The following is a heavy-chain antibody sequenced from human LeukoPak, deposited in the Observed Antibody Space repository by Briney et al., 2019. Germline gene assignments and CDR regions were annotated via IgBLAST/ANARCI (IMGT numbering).Heavy chain of an antibody. CDR1: GFTFSSYT. J-gene: IGHJ6*02. Sequence: PGGSLRLSCAASGFTFSSYTMNWVRQAPGKGLEWISYITSDNTIYYADSVKGRFTIPRDSAKNSLFLQMNSLRVEDTAVYWRVRDGGSRYHYGLDVWGHGTTVTVSS. D-gene: IGHD5-18*01. CDR3: VRDGGSRYHYGLDV. CDR2: ITSDNTI. V-gene: IGHV3-69-1*01.